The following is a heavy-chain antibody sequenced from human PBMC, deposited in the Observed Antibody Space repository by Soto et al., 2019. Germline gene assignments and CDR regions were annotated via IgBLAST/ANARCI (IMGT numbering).Heavy chain of an antibody. CDR3: AREFHYGDYGNYYYYYMDV. J-gene: IGHJ6*03. CDR2: IYYSGST. V-gene: IGHV4-31*03. Sequence: TLSLTCTVSGGSISSGGYYWSWIRQHPGKGLEWIGYIYYSGSTYYNPSLKSRVTISVDTSKNQFSLKLSSVTAADTAVYYCAREFHYGDYGNYYYYYMDVWGKGTTVTVSS. D-gene: IGHD4-17*01. CDR1: GGSISSGGYY.